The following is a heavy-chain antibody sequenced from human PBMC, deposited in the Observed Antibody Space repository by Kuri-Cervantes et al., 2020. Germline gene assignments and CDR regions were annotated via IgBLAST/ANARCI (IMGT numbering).Heavy chain of an antibody. V-gene: IGHV3-23*01. CDR3: ARWNRAVTTPRAFDI. D-gene: IGHD4-17*01. Sequence: GESLKISCAASGFTFSSYAMSWVRQAPEKGLEWVSAISGSGGSTYYTDSVKGRFTISRDNAKNSLYLQMNSLRAEDTAVYYCARWNRAVTTPRAFDIWGQGTMVTVSS. J-gene: IGHJ3*02. CDR2: ISGSGGST. CDR1: GFTFSSYA.